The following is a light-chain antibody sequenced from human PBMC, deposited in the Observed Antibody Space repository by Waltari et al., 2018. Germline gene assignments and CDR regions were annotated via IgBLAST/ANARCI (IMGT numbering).Light chain of an antibody. CDR1: CPRTYY. CDR3: NSRDNSGKHLV. J-gene: IGLJ2*01. Sequence: SSELTQDPVVSVALGQTVRITCQGDCPRTYYASWYQQKPGQAPVLVIFTDVKRPSGIPDRFSGSRSGNTASLTITGAQAEDEADYYCNSRDNSGKHLVFGGGTKLTVL. V-gene: IGLV3-19*01. CDR2: TDV.